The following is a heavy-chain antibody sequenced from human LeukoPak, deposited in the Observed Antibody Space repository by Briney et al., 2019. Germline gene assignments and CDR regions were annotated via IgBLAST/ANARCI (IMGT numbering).Heavy chain of an antibody. V-gene: IGHV6-1*01. CDR1: GDRVSSNSAA. Sequence: SQTLSLTCAISGDRVSSNSAAWSWIRQSPSRGLEWLGRTYYRSKWYNDYAGSVKSRIIINPDTSKNQFSLQLNSVTPEDTAVYYCARIGHPWGIEDAFDIWGQGTMVTVSS. J-gene: IGHJ3*02. D-gene: IGHD3-16*01. CDR2: TYYRSKWYN. CDR3: ARIGHPWGIEDAFDI.